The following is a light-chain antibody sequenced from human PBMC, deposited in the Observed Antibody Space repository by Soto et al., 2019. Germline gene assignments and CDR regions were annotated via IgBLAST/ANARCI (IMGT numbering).Light chain of an antibody. CDR3: QQRNDWQVT. Sequence: EIVLTQSPVTLSLSPGERATLSCRASQSVSNNYLAWYQQKPGQAPRLLTYGASNRATGIPDRFSGSGSGTDFTLTISSLEPGDFAIYYCQQRNDWQVTFGQGTRLEIK. J-gene: IGKJ5*01. CDR2: GAS. CDR1: QSVSNNY. V-gene: IGKV3D-20*02.